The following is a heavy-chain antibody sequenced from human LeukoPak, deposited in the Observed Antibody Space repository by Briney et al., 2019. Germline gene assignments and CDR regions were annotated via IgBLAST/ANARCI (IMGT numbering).Heavy chain of an antibody. D-gene: IGHD2-2*02. CDR3: ATTSDYCSSTSCYTDGWFDP. CDR1: GGSISSGSYY. Sequence: SETLSLTCTLSGGSISSGSYYWSWIRQPAGKRLEWIGRIYTSGSTNYNPSLKSRVTISVDTSKNQFSLKLSSVTAAGTAVYYCATTSDYCSSTSCYTDGWFDPWGQGTLVTVSS. CDR2: IYTSGST. V-gene: IGHV4-61*02. J-gene: IGHJ5*02.